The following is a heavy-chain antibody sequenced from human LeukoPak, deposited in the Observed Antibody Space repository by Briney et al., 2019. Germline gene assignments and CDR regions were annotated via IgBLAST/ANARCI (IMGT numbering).Heavy chain of an antibody. CDR1: GFTFSSYW. V-gene: IGHV3-7*01. CDR2: IKQDGSEK. D-gene: IGHD3-22*01. CDR3: ARDIPPSTYYYDSSGYPS. Sequence: PGGSLRLSCAASGFTFSSYWMSWVRQAPGKGLEWVANIKQDGSEKYYVDSVKGRFTISRDNAKNSLYLQMNSLRAEDTAVYYCARDIPPSTYYYDSSGYPSWGQGTLVTVSS. J-gene: IGHJ5*02.